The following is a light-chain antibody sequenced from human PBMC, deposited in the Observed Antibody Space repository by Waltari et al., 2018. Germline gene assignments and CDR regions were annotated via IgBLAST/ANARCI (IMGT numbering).Light chain of an antibody. CDR2: EVN. CDR3: SSYTNTFVV. J-gene: IGLJ2*01. V-gene: IGLV2-14*03. Sequence: QSALAQPASVSGSPGQSIAISCTGTSSDIGGYNYVSWYQQYPDKAPKLRIYEVNNRPPGVSTRFSGSKSGNSASLTISEIQAEDEADYYCSSYTNTFVVFGGGTKLTVL. CDR1: SSDIGGYNY.